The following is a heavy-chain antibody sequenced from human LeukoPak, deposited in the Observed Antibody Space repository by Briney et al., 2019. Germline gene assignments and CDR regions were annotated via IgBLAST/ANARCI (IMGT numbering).Heavy chain of an antibody. Sequence: SETLSLTCTVSGGSISSYYWSWIRQPPGKGLEWIGYIYYSGSTNYNPSLKSRVTISVDTSKNQFSLKLSSVTAADTAVYYCARVTSAYYFGYWGQGTLVTVSS. V-gene: IGHV4-59*01. CDR1: GGSISSYY. CDR2: IYYSGST. J-gene: IGHJ4*02. CDR3: ARVTSAYYFGY.